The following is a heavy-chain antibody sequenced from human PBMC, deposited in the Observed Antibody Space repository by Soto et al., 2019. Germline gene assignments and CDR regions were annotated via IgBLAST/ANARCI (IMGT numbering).Heavy chain of an antibody. Sequence: SQTLSLTCSLCGDSVSSTSAACEWIRHSPSRGLEWLGRTRYTSKWSYEYALSVKGRITISPETSKNHFSLQLDSVTPEDTALYYCARVEWNDAGSWGQGTLVTVSS. CDR1: GDSVSSTSAA. CDR2: TRYTSKWSY. D-gene: IGHD1-1*01. J-gene: IGHJ5*02. CDR3: ARVEWNDAGS. V-gene: IGHV6-1*01.